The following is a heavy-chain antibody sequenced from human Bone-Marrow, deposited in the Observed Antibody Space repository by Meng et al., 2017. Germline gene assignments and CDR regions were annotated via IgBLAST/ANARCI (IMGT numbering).Heavy chain of an antibody. Sequence: QVRLVQSGAEVKKPGASVKVSCKASGYTFTSYAMHWARQAPGQRLEWMGWINAGNGNTKYSQKFQGRVTITRDTSASTAYMELSSLRSEDTAVYYCARVYEYSSSWYQRWFDPWGQGTLVTVSS. J-gene: IGHJ5*02. CDR2: INAGNGNT. V-gene: IGHV1-3*01. CDR3: ARVYEYSSSWYQRWFDP. D-gene: IGHD6-13*01. CDR1: GYTFTSYA.